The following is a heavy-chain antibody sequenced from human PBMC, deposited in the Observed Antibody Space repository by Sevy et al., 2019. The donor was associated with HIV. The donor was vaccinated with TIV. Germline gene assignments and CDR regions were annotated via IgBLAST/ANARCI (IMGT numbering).Heavy chain of an antibody. Sequence: GGSLRLSCAASGFSFSSYNLNWVRQAPGKGLEWVASISATRSTLFYADSVKGRFTISRDNAKNSLYLQMNSLRDEDTAGYYCARDTAITMIIKRGAFDIWGQGTMVTVSS. V-gene: IGHV3-48*02. D-gene: IGHD3-22*01. J-gene: IGHJ3*02. CDR3: ARDTAITMIIKRGAFDI. CDR2: ISATRSTL. CDR1: GFSFSSYN.